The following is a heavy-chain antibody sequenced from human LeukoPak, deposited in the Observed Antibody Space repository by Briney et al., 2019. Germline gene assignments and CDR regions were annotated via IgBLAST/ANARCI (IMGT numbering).Heavy chain of an antibody. J-gene: IGHJ4*02. CDR2: INHSGSI. Sequence: SETLSLTCAVYGGSFSGYYWSWIRQPPGKGLEWIGEINHSGSINYNPSLKSRVTISVDTSKNQFSLKLSAVTAADTAVYYCARHGLIAAAVYYFDYWGQGTLVTVSS. CDR3: ARHGLIAAAVYYFDY. CDR1: GGSFSGYY. D-gene: IGHD6-13*01. V-gene: IGHV4-34*01.